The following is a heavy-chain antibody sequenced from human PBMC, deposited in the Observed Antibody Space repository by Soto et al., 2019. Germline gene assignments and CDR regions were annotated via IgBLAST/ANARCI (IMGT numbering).Heavy chain of an antibody. CDR3: ARDSSYGSGTAYGY. D-gene: IGHD3-10*01. Sequence: QVQLVQSGAEVKKPGASVTVSCKASGYTFTNHGISWVRQAPGQGLEWMGWISADNRDTNYAQNIQGRLTMTTDTNTSTAYMELRSLKSDDTAVYYCARDSSYGSGTAYGYWGQGTLVTVSS. J-gene: IGHJ4*02. CDR1: GYTFTNHG. CDR2: ISADNRDT. V-gene: IGHV1-18*01.